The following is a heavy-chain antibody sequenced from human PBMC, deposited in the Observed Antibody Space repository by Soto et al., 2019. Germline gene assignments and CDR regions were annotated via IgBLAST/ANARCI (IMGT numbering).Heavy chain of an antibody. CDR1: GGTFSSYT. CDR3: AREGAQYCSGGSCYSDYFDY. Sequence: SVKVSCKASGGTFSSYTISWVRQAPGQGLEWMGRIIPILGIANYAQKFQGRVTITADKSTSTAYMELSSLRSEDTAVYYCAREGAQYCSGGSCYSDYFDYWG. D-gene: IGHD2-15*01. V-gene: IGHV1-69*04. J-gene: IGHJ4*01. CDR2: IIPILGIA.